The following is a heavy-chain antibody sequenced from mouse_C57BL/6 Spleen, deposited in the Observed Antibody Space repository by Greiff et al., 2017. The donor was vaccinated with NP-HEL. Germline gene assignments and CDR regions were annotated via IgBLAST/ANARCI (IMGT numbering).Heavy chain of an antibody. CDR2: IHPNSGST. Sequence: QVQLKQPGAELVKPGASVKLSCKASGYTFTSYWMHWVKQRPGQGLEWIGMIHPNSGSTNYNEKFKSKATLTVDKSSSTAYMQLSSLTSEDSAVYYCARPRGRGDFDYWGQGTTLTVSS. CDR3: ARPRGRGDFDY. J-gene: IGHJ2*01. D-gene: IGHD3-3*01. CDR1: GYTFTSYW. V-gene: IGHV1-64*01.